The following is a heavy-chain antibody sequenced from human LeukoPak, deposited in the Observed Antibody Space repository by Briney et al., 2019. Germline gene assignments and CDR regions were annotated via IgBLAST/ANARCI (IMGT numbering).Heavy chain of an antibody. CDR3: ARLWGSVPAAIWGGDYYYYYGMDV. CDR2: IYYSGST. D-gene: IGHD2-2*01. CDR1: GGSISSYY. V-gene: IGHV4-59*08. Sequence: SETLSLTCTVSGGSISSYYWSWIRQPPGKGLEWIGYIYYSGSTNYNPSLKSRVTISVDTSKNQFSLKLSSVTAADTAVYYCARLWGSVPAAIWGGDYYYYYGMDVWGQGTTVTVSS. J-gene: IGHJ6*02.